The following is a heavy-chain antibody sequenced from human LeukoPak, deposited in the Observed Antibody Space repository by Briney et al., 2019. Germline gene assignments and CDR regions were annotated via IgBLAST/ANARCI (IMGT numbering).Heavy chain of an antibody. CDR2: IYYSGST. CDR1: GGSISSYY. V-gene: IGHV4-59*01. J-gene: IGHJ4*02. CDR3: AREDDYGGNRPLDY. Sequence: SETLSLTCTVSGGSISSYYWSWIRQPPGKGLEWIGYIYYSGSTNYNPSLKSRVTISVDTSKNQFSLKLSSVTAADTAVYYCAREDDYGGNRPLDYWGQGTLVTVSS. D-gene: IGHD4-23*01.